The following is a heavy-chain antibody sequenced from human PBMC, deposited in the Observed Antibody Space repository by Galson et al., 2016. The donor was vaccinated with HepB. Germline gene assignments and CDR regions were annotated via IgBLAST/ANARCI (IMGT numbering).Heavy chain of an antibody. CDR3: LSEHIGWPDYLPFY. J-gene: IGHJ4*02. V-gene: IGHV3-15*07. D-gene: IGHD4-11*01. CDR2: IKSAVNGGTS. CDR1: GFTFSRAW. Sequence: SLRLSCAVSGFTFSRAWMNWVRQAPGKGLEWVGRIKSAVNGGTSDYTASVKGRFTISRDDSKNTLYLEMNTLEREDTALYNCLSEHIGWPDYLPFYWGQGALVTVSS.